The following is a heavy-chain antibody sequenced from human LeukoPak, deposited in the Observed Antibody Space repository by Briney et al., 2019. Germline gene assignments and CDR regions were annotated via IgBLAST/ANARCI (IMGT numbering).Heavy chain of an antibody. D-gene: IGHD3-22*01. V-gene: IGHV1-69*05. CDR1: GGTFSSYA. Sequence: ASVKVSCKASGGTFSSYAISWVRQAPGQGLEWMGRIIPIFGTANYAQKLQGRVTITTDESTSTAYMELSSLRSEDTAVYYCARDQDDYYDSSGYYWYFDYWGQGTLVTVSS. CDR3: ARDQDDYYDSSGYYWYFDY. CDR2: IIPIFGTA. J-gene: IGHJ4*02.